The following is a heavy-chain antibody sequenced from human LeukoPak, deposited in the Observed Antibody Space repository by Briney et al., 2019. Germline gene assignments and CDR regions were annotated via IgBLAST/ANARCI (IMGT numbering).Heavy chain of an antibody. J-gene: IGHJ5*02. CDR1: GFTFGDYV. V-gene: IGHV3-49*03. Sequence: GGSLRLSCTASGFTFGDYVMIWFRQAPGKRLGWVGFIRSKAYDGTTEYAASVKGRLTISRDDSRSIAYLKMNSLKTEDTAVYYCSRGGQIAAAGIFWAWFDPWGQGTLVTVSS. CDR2: IRSKAYDGTT. CDR3: SRGGQIAAAGIFWAWFDP. D-gene: IGHD6-13*01.